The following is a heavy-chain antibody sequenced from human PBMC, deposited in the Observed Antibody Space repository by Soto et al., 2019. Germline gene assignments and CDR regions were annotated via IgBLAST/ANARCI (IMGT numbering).Heavy chain of an antibody. D-gene: IGHD3-3*01. CDR3: ARGKDFGVVIPSKTNWFDP. J-gene: IGHJ5*02. Sequence: QVQLVQSGAEVKKPGASVKVSCKASGHTFTNYGLSWVRQAPGQGLEWMGWISPYNGYTNYAQKLQGRVTMTTDTSTSTAYMELRSLRSDDTAVYYCARGKDFGVVIPSKTNWFDPWGQGTLVTVSS. CDR2: ISPYNGYT. CDR1: GHTFTNYG. V-gene: IGHV1-18*01.